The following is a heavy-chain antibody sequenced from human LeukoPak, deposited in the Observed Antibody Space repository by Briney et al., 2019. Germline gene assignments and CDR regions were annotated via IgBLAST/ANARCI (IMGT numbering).Heavy chain of an antibody. CDR1: GFTFSSYW. D-gene: IGHD2-8*02. Sequence: PGGSLRLSCAASGFTFSSYWMSWVRQAPGKGLEWVANIKQDGSEKYYVDSVKGRSTISRDNAKNSLYLQMNSLRAEDTAVYYSARSLLVSGAEFDYWGQGTLVTVSS. J-gene: IGHJ4*02. CDR2: IKQDGSEK. V-gene: IGHV3-7*01. CDR3: ARSLLVSGAEFDY.